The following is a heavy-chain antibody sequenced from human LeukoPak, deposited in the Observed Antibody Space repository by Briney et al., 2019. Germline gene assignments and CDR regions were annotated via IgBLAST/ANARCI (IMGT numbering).Heavy chain of an antibody. CDR1: GYTFTGYY. J-gene: IGHJ4*02. CDR2: INPNSGGT. V-gene: IGHV1-2*02. Sequence: GASVKVSCKASGYTFTGYYMHWVRQAPGQGLEWVSWINPNSGGTNYAQKFQGRVTMTRDTAISTAYMELSRLRSDDTAVYYCARSYDYVWGSYRQYFDYWGQGTLVTVSS. D-gene: IGHD3-16*02. CDR3: ARSYDYVWGSYRQYFDY.